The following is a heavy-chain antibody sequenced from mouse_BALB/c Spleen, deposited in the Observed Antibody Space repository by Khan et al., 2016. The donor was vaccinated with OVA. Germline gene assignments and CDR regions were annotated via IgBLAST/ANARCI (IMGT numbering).Heavy chain of an antibody. CDR2: INTYTGEP. Sequence: QIQLVQSGPELKKPGETVKISCKASGYTFTNYGMNWVKQAPGRGLKWMGWINTYTGEPTYADDFKGRFVFSLETSASTTYLQINNRKNEATATYFCARPPYFSYFKSYWGQGTSVTGSS. D-gene: IGHD2-10*01. J-gene: IGHJ4*01. CDR1: GYTFTNYG. CDR3: ARPPYFSYFKSY. V-gene: IGHV9-3-1*01.